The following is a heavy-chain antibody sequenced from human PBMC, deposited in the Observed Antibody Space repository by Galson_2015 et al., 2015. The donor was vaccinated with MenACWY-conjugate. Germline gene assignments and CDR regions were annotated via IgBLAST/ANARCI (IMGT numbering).Heavy chain of an antibody. CDR2: IMIMFAIR. CDR1: GGTFSNYA. V-gene: IGHV1-69*13. Sequence: SVKVSCKASGGTFSNYAFSWVRQAPGQGLEWIGRIMIMFAIRTYAQKFQGRVTITADESTRTAFLDLNNLRFDDTAVYYCAIEGGARDCTNATCNFGHWSDPWGQGTLVSVSS. J-gene: IGHJ5*02. D-gene: IGHD2-8*01. CDR3: AIEGGARDCTNATCNFGHWSDP.